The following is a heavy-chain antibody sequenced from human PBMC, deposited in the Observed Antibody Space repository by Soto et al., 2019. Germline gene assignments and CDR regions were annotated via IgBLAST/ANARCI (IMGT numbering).Heavy chain of an antibody. D-gene: IGHD2-2*01. CDR2: ISAYNGNT. V-gene: IGHV1-18*01. J-gene: IGHJ6*02. CDR3: ARVLGYCSSTSGYHYGMDV. CDR1: GYTFTSYG. Sequence: QVQLVQSGAEVKKPGASVKVSCKASGYTFTSYGISWVRQAPGQGLEWMGWISAYNGNTNYAQKLQGRVTMTTDTXXSXAXXELRSLRSDDTAVYYCARVLGYCSSTSGYHYGMDVWGQGTTVTVSS.